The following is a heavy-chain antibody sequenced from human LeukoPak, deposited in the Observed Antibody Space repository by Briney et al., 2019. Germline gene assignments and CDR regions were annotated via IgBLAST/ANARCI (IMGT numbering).Heavy chain of an antibody. J-gene: IGHJ4*02. CDR2: ISGRDGST. CDR1: GFTFSSNG. V-gene: IGHV3-23*01. Sequence: GGSLRLSCAASGFTFSSNGMSWVRQAPGKGLEWVSGISGRDGSTYSANSVKGRFTISRDNSKNTVYLQMNSLRAEDTAMYYCATSTPFWDYDSSGYYFPQFDYWGQGTLVTVSS. CDR3: ATSTPFWDYDSSGYYFPQFDY. D-gene: IGHD3-22*01.